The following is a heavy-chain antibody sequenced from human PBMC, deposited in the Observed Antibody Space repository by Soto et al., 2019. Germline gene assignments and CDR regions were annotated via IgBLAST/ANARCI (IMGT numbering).Heavy chain of an antibody. CDR3: ARHGDSSGGYYYYGMDV. CDR2: IDPSDSYT. Sequence: LKISCKGSGYSFTSYWISWVRQMPGKGLEWMGRIDPSDSYTNYSPSFQGHVTISADKSISTAYLQWSSLKASDTAMYYCARHGDSSGGYYYYGMDVWGQGTTVTVSS. V-gene: IGHV5-10-1*01. D-gene: IGHD6-19*01. J-gene: IGHJ6*02. CDR1: GYSFTSYW.